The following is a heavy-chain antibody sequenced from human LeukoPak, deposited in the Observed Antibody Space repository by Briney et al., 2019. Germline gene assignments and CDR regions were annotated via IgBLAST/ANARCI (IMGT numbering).Heavy chain of an antibody. CDR1: GYTFTSYY. J-gene: IGHJ4*02. CDR3: ARVWGGSGSQMSPIDY. V-gene: IGHV1-46*01. CDR2: INPSGGST. Sequence: ASVKVSCKASGYTFTSYYMHWVRQTPGQGLEWMGIINPSGGSTSYAQKFQGRVTMTRDTSTSTVYMELSSLRSEDTAVYYCARVWGGSGSQMSPIDYWGQGTLVTVSS. D-gene: IGHD3-10*01.